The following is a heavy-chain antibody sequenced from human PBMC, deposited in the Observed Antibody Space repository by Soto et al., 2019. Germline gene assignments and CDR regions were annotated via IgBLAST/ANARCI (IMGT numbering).Heavy chain of an antibody. J-gene: IGHJ4*02. D-gene: IGHD1-26*01. CDR2: RKEDGNEK. CDR1: QFTCSNFW. V-gene: IGHV3-7*03. CDR3: ARLRKGGFCDY. Sequence: GGSLRLSCAASQFTCSNFWMTWVRQAPGKGLEWVANRKEDGNEKYYVDSVKARFTISRDSAKNSLYLHMDSLRAEDTAVYYCARLRKGGFCDYWGQGSLVTVSS.